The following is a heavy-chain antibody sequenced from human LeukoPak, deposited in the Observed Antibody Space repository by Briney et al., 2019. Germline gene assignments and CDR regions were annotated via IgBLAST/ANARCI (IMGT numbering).Heavy chain of an antibody. CDR3: AKASVTVAENFDY. CDR1: GFTFSSYG. D-gene: IGHD6-19*01. Sequence: GGSLRLSCAASGFTFSSYGMNWVRQAPGKRLEWVAVISFDGSDKYYADSVKGRFTISRDNSKNTLSLQMNSLRFEDTAVYYCAKASVTVAENFDYWGQGTQVTVSS. V-gene: IGHV3-30*18. CDR2: ISFDGSDK. J-gene: IGHJ4*02.